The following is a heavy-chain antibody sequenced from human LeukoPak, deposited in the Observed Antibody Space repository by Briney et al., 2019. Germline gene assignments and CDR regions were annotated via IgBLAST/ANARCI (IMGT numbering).Heavy chain of an antibody. Sequence: GASVKVSCKASGYTFTSYAMSWVRQAPGKGLEWMGCINTNTGNPTYAQGFTGRFVFSLDTSVSTAYLQISSLKAEDTAVYYCARDPRWLQSKSKPHFNWFDPWGQGTLVTVSS. D-gene: IGHD5-24*01. J-gene: IGHJ5*02. CDR1: GYTFTSYA. CDR3: ARDPRWLQSKSKPHFNWFDP. V-gene: IGHV7-4-1*02. CDR2: INTNTGNP.